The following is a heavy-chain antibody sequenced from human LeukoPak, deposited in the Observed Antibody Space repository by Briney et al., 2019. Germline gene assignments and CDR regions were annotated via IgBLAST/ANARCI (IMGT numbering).Heavy chain of an antibody. CDR1: GYSFPSYW. J-gene: IGHJ4*02. CDR3: ATSIAATGSYFGY. Sequence: GESLKISCQGSGYSFPSYWIGWVRQIPGKGLEWMGIIYPGDSDTRYSPSFQGQVTISAGKSISTAYLQWSSLKASDTAMYYCATSIAATGSYFGYWGQGTLVTVSS. D-gene: IGHD6-13*01. V-gene: IGHV5-51*01. CDR2: IYPGDSDT.